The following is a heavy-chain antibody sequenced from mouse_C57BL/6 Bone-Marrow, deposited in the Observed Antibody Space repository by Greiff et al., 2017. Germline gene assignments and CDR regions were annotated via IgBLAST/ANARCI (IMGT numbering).Heavy chain of an antibody. Sequence: VQLQQPGAELVKPGASVKMSCKASGYTFTSYWITWVKQRPGQGLEWLGDISPGGGSTNYNEKFKSKATLTVDTSYSTAYMPLSRLTSEDSAVYYCAREGAIYYEYDFLLAMDYWGQGTSVTVSS. CDR3: AREGAIYYEYDFLLAMDY. CDR1: GYTFTSYW. V-gene: IGHV1-55*01. J-gene: IGHJ4*01. CDR2: ISPGGGST. D-gene: IGHD2-4*01.